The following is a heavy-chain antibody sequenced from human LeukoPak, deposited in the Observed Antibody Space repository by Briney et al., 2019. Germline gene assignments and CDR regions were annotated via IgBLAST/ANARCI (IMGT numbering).Heavy chain of an antibody. CDR2: ITSDSRYM. J-gene: IGHJ4*02. Sequence: PGGSLRLSCAASGFTFSTYNMNWVRQAPGKGLEWVSSITSDSRYMYYADSVKGRFTISRDNSKNTLYLQMNSLRAEDTAVYYCAKDPFPQWFGELLRNPSFDYWGQGTLVTVSS. V-gene: IGHV3-21*04. CDR3: AKDPFPQWFGELLRNPSFDY. CDR1: GFTFSTYN. D-gene: IGHD3-10*01.